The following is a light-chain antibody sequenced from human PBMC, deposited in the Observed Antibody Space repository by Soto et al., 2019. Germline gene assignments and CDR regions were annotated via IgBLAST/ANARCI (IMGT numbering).Light chain of an antibody. CDR2: AAS. J-gene: IGKJ5*01. Sequence: DIQMTQSPSSLSASVGDRVTITCRASLAINKYLAWYQKKPGQVPRLLIYAASSLQPGVPSRFSGSGSGTDFTLRISSLQPEDVATYYCQKYNNGSPITFGQGTRLEIK. CDR1: LAINKY. V-gene: IGKV1-27*01. CDR3: QKYNNGSPIT.